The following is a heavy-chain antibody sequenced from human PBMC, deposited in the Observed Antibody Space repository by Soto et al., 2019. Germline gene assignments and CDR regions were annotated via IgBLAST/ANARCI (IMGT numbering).Heavy chain of an antibody. CDR2: IYPGNSDT. D-gene: IGHD6-13*01. CDR3: ASTRPSSSSWYLGAFDI. Sequence: PGESLKISCKGSGYSFTSYWIGWVRQMPGKGLEWMGIIYPGNSDTRYSPSFQGQVTISADKSISTAYLQWSSLKASDTAMYYCASTRPSSSSWYLGAFDIWGQGTMVTVSS. J-gene: IGHJ3*02. CDR1: GYSFTSYW. V-gene: IGHV5-51*01.